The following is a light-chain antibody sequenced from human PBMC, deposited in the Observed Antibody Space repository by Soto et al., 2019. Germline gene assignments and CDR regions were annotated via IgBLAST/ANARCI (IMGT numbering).Light chain of an antibody. CDR2: DAS. CDR3: QQVNVYPST. J-gene: IGKJ4*01. Sequence: IQMTQSPSTLSASVGDRVTITCRASQAISSALAWYQQKPGKPPKLLIYDASTLQSGVPSRFSGTASGTDFTLTINSLQPEDFATYYCQQVNVYPSTFGGGTKVDIK. CDR1: QAISSA. V-gene: IGKV1-13*02.